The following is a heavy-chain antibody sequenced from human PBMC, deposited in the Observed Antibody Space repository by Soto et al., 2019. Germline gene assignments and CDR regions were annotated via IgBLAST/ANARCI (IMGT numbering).Heavy chain of an antibody. CDR3: AGGSGWISDT. CDR1: GFTFSPYW. J-gene: IGHJ5*02. CDR2: IKDDGGDE. D-gene: IGHD6-19*01. Sequence: EVQLVESGGGLVQPGGSLRLSCAASGFTFSPYWMSWVRQAPGKGLEWVAIIKDDGGDELYLEAVRGRFTISRDNAKKSLYLAMDSQRVEDTAVYYCAGGSGWISDTWSQGTLVTVSS. V-gene: IGHV3-7*05.